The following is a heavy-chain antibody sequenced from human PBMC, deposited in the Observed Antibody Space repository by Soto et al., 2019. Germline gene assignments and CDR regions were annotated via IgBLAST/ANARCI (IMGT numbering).Heavy chain of an antibody. J-gene: IGHJ2*01. V-gene: IGHV4-30-2*01. CDR1: GGSISRGGYS. Sequence: SETLSLTCAVSGGSISRGGYSWSWIRQPPGKGLEWIGYIYHSGSTYYNPSLKSRVTISVDRSKNQFSLKLSSVTAADTAVYYCARGETFGDTISIERWGSGTLVTVYS. CDR3: ARGETFGDTISIER. CDR2: IYHSGST. D-gene: IGHD3-10*01.